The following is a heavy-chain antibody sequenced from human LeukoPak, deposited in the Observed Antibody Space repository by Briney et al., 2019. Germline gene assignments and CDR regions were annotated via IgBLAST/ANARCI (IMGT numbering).Heavy chain of an antibody. CDR1: RFNLSAYT. CDR3: ARWTRAVAGKGLDAFDI. CDR2: ISSSSVYI. J-gene: IGHJ3*02. V-gene: IGHV3-21*01. D-gene: IGHD6-19*01. Sequence: GGSLRLSCAASRFNLSAYTMNWVRQAPGKGLEWVSSISSSSVYIYYADSVKGRFTISRDNSKNTLYLQMNSLRAEDTAVYYCARWTRAVAGKGLDAFDIWGQGTMVTVSS.